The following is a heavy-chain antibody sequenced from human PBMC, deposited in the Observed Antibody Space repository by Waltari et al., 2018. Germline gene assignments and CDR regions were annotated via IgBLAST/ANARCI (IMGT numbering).Heavy chain of an antibody. Sequence: QLVQSGAEVKKPGASVKVSCKASGYTFTDYYVHWVRQAPGQGLEWMGRINANNGDTDYAQKCQGRVTMTRDTSLDTADMELSRLRSDDTAEYYCAKGGPAIFGVLNTKRFDCWGQGTPVTVSS. CDR1: GYTFTDYY. J-gene: IGHJ4*02. D-gene: IGHD3-3*01. CDR2: INANNGDT. CDR3: AKGGPAIFGVLNTKRFDC. V-gene: IGHV1-2*06.